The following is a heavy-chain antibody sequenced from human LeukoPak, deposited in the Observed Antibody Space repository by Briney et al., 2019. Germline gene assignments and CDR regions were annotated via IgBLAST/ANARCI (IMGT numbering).Heavy chain of an antibody. Sequence: SETLSLTCAVYGGSFSGYYWSWIRQPPGKGLEWIGEINHSGSTYYNPSLKSRVTISVDTSKNQFSLKLSSVTAADTAVYYCTRHHGHVGPWGQGTLVTVSS. CDR1: GGSFSGYY. CDR2: INHSGST. CDR3: TRHHGHVGP. V-gene: IGHV4-34*01. J-gene: IGHJ5*02. D-gene: IGHD3-16*01.